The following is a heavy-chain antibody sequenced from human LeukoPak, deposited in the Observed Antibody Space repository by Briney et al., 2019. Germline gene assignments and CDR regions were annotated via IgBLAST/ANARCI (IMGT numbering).Heavy chain of an antibody. J-gene: IGHJ5*02. CDR1: GGSIRSSSYY. Sequence: SSETLSLTCTVSGGSIRSSSYYWGWIRQPPGKGLEWIGSTYYSGSTYYNPSLKSRVTISVDTSKNQFSLKLSSVTAADTAVYYCAGVGVVPAERWFDPWGQGTLVTVSS. CDR3: AGVGVVPAERWFDP. V-gene: IGHV4-39*07. CDR2: TYYSGST. D-gene: IGHD2-2*01.